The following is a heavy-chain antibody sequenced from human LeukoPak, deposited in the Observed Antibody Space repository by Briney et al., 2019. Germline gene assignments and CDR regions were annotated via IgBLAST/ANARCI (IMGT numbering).Heavy chain of an antibody. V-gene: IGHV4-59*01. J-gene: IGHJ5*02. Sequence: SETLSLTCTVSGGSFSTYYWNWIRQPPGKGLEWIGYIYYTGSTNYNPSLKSRVTISVDTSKNQFFLKLSSVTAADTAVYYCASSIAAAGSPPFDPWGQGTLVTVSS. CDR1: GGSFSTYY. D-gene: IGHD6-13*01. CDR3: ASSIAAAGSPPFDP. CDR2: IYYTGST.